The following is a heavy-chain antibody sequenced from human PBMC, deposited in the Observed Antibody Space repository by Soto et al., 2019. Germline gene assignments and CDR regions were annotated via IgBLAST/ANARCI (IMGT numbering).Heavy chain of an antibody. CDR3: TTVTIVLVPAARSVVDI. V-gene: IGHV3-15*07. Sequence: SVSNAWMNWVRQAPGKGLEWVGRIKSKTDGGTTDYAAPVKGRFTISRDDSKNTLYLQMNSLKTEDTAVYYCTTVTIVLVPAARSVVDIWGQGTMVTVSS. D-gene: IGHD2-2*01. CDR1: SVSNAW. J-gene: IGHJ3*02. CDR2: IKSKTDGGTT.